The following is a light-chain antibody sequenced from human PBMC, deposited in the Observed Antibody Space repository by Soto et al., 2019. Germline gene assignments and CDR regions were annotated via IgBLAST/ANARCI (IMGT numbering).Light chain of an antibody. CDR2: EVT. V-gene: IGLV2-8*01. CDR3: SSYAGSNNLV. J-gene: IGLJ2*01. Sequence: QSALTQPPSASGSPGQSVTISCTGTSSDVGGYNYVSWYQQHPGKAPTLMIYEVTKRPSGVPDRFSGSKSGNTASLTVSGLQAEDEADYYCSSYAGSNNLVFGGGTKLTAL. CDR1: SSDVGGYNY.